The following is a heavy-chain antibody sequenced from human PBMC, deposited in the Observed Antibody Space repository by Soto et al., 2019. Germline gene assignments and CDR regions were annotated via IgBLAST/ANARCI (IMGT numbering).Heavy chain of an antibody. Sequence: SETLSLTCPVSDESVSGYYWNLIRPPAGKGLEWIGRIDASGNSNYNPSLKSRVTMSVDTSKKQFSLKVTSVTAADTAVYYCARYSSNWFQTEGMDVWGQGNTVTVS. CDR3: ARYSSNWFQTEGMDV. CDR1: DESVSGYY. V-gene: IGHV4-4*07. J-gene: IGHJ6*02. D-gene: IGHD6-13*01. CDR2: IDASGNS.